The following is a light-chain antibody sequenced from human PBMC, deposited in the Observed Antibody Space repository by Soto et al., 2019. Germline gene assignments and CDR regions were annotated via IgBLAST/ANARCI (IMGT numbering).Light chain of an antibody. V-gene: IGLV1-51*01. J-gene: IGLJ2*01. Sequence: QSVLTQPPSVSAAPGQKVTISCSGSSYNIGNNYVFWYQQLPGTAPKLLIYDNEKRPSGIPDRFSGSKSGTSATLGITGLQTGDEADYYCATWDRSLSVGVFGGGTKLTVL. CDR3: ATWDRSLSVGV. CDR2: DNE. CDR1: SYNIGNNY.